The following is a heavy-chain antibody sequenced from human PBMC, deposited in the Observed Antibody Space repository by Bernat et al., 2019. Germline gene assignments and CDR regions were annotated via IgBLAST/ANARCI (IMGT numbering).Heavy chain of an antibody. V-gene: IGHV3-66*01. D-gene: IGHD3-10*01. J-gene: IGHJ4*02. Sequence: EVQLVESGGGLVQPGGSLRLSCAASGFTVSSNYMSWVRQAPGKGLEWVSVIYSGGSTYYADSVKGRFTISRDNSKNTLYLQMNSLRAEDTAVYYCARESDLGMVRGGIDYWGQGTLVTVSS. CDR2: IYSGGST. CDR1: GFTVSSNY. CDR3: ARESDLGMVRGGIDY.